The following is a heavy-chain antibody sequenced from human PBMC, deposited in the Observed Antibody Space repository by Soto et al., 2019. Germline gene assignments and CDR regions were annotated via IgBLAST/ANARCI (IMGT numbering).Heavy chain of an antibody. CDR1: GDSISSYY. D-gene: IGHD6-19*01. J-gene: IGHJ4*02. Sequence: SETLSLTCSVSGDSISSYYWTWIRQSPGKGLEWVGYVFYSGATNYNPSLKSRVTISLDASKNQFSLNLSSVTAADTAVYYCARSTDSSRWRFDSWGQGTRVTVSS. V-gene: IGHV4-59*01. CDR2: VFYSGAT. CDR3: ARSTDSSRWRFDS.